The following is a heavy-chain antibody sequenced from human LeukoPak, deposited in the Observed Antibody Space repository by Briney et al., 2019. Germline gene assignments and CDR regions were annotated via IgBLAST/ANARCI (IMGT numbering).Heavy chain of an antibody. V-gene: IGHV4-30-4*01. D-gene: IGHD2-15*01. CDR2: IYYSGST. Sequence: TSSQTLSLTCTVSGGSISSGDYYWSWIRQPPGKGLEWIGYIYYSGSTYYNPSLKSRVTISVDTSKNQFSLKLSSVTAADTAVYYCARDRSGGRTNDAFDIWGQGTMVTVSS. J-gene: IGHJ3*02. CDR1: GGSISSGDYY. CDR3: ARDRSGGRTNDAFDI.